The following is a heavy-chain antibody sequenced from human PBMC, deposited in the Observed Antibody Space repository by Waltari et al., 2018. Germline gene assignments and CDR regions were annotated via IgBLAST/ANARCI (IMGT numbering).Heavy chain of an antibody. J-gene: IGHJ4*02. CDR2: INPNSGGT. Sequence: QVQLVQSGAEVKKPGASVKVSCKASGYTFTGYYLPRVRQAPGQGVEWMGWINPNSGGTNYAQKFQGRVTMTRDTSISPAYMELSRLRSDDTAVYYCARDHIAAAGDYWGQGTLVTVSS. D-gene: IGHD6-13*01. CDR1: GYTFTGYY. CDR3: ARDHIAAAGDY. V-gene: IGHV1-2*02.